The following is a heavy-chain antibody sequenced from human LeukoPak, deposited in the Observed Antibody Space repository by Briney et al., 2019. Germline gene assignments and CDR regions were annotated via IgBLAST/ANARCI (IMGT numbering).Heavy chain of an antibody. CDR1: GFTFDDYA. D-gene: IGHD2-21*01. V-gene: IGHV3-20*04. CDR2: TNWDGGRT. Sequence: GGSLRLSCAASGFTFDDYAMSWVRQTPGKGLEWVSGTNWDGGRTGYADSVKGRSTISRDNSKNTLYLQMNSLRAEDAAVYFCAKAPVTSCRGAYCYPFDSWGQGTLVTVSS. CDR3: AKAPVTSCRGAYCYPFDS. J-gene: IGHJ4*02.